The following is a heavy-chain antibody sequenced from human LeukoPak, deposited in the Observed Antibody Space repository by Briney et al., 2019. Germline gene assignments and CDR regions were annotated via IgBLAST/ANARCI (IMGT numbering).Heavy chain of an antibody. V-gene: IGHV3-11*01. J-gene: IGHJ4*02. CDR1: GFTFSDYF. CDR3: AKDQAVEQQLVVFDY. D-gene: IGHD6-13*01. CDR2: ISSSASTI. Sequence: GGSLRLSCAASGFTFSDYFMIWIRQAPGKGLEWVSYISSSASTIYYADSVKGRFTISRDNAKNSLFLQMNSLRAEDTAVYYCAKDQAVEQQLVVFDYWGQGTLVTVSS.